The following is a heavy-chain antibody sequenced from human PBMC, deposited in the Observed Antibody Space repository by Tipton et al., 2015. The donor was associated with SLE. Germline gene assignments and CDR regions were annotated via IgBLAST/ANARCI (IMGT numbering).Heavy chain of an antibody. Sequence: TLSLTCTVSRGSISSHYWSWIRQPPGQGLEWIGHVFYNGETNYNPSLKGRVTISLYTSMKQFSLNLMSVTSADTAVYYCASLRFYGDYDLGRWGQGALVTVS. J-gene: IGHJ4*02. D-gene: IGHD4-17*01. CDR1: RGSISSHY. V-gene: IGHV4-59*11. CDR2: VFYNGET. CDR3: ASLRFYGDYDLGR.